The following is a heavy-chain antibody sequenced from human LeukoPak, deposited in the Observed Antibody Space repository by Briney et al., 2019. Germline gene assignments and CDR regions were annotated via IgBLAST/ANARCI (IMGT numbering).Heavy chain of an antibody. Sequence: ASVKVSCKASGYTFTSYAISWVRQAPGQGLEWMGRIIPILGIANYAQKFQGRVTITADKSTSTAYMELSSLRSEDTAVYYCATRDYGSGSYPRLSHSYGMDVWGQGTTVTVSS. V-gene: IGHV1-69*04. D-gene: IGHD3-10*01. CDR3: ATRDYGSGSYPRLSHSYGMDV. J-gene: IGHJ6*02. CDR2: IIPILGIA. CDR1: GYTFTSYA.